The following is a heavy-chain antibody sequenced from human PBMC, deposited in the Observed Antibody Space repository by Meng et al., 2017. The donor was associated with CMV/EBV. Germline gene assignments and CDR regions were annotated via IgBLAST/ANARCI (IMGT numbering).Heavy chain of an antibody. D-gene: IGHD3-22*01. CDR3: AGDAKYYYDSSGYPSTGRGIDP. Sequence: GESLKISCAASGFTFSSYSMNWVRQAPGKGLEWVSSISSSSSYIYYADSVKGRFTISRDNAKNSPYLQMNSLRAGDTAVYYCAGDAKYYYDSSGYPSTGRGIDPWGQGTLVTVSS. J-gene: IGHJ5*02. V-gene: IGHV3-21*01. CDR2: ISSSSSYI. CDR1: GFTFSSYS.